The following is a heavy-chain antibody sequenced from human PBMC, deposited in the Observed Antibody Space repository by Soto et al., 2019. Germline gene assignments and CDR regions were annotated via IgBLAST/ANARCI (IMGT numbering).Heavy chain of an antibody. CDR2: VIPILGIA. CDR1: GGTFSSYT. Sequence: SVKVSCKASGGTFSSYTISWVRQAPGQGLEWMGRVIPILGIANYAQKFQGRVTITADKSTSTAYMELSSLRSEDTAVYYCATSPGYSSSWYSYYFDHWGQGTLVTVSS. J-gene: IGHJ4*02. D-gene: IGHD6-13*01. V-gene: IGHV1-69*02. CDR3: ATSPGYSSSWYSYYFDH.